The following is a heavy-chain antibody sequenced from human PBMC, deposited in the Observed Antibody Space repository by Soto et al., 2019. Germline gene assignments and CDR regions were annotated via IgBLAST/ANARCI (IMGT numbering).Heavy chain of an antibody. CDR1: GFTFSSYA. V-gene: IGHV3-23*01. CDR3: AKDDASGYELFDY. J-gene: IGHJ4*02. D-gene: IGHD5-12*01. CDR2: ISGRGTST. Sequence: GGSLRLSCAASGFTFSSYAMSWVRQAPGKGLEWVSAISGRGTSTYYADSVKGRFTISRDNSKNTLSLLMNSLRAEDTAVYYCAKDDASGYELFDYWGQGTLVTVSS.